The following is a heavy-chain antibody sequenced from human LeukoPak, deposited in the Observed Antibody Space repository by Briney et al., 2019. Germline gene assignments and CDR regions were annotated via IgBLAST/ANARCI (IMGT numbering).Heavy chain of an antibody. CDR1: GFTFSSYE. Sequence: KAGGSLRLSCAASGFTFSSYEMNWVRQAPGKGLEWVSYISSSGSTIYYADSVKGRFTISRDNAKNSLYLQMNSLRAEDTAVYYCARDVSRGGSSWYKYYYYGMDVWGQGTTVTVSS. V-gene: IGHV3-48*03. D-gene: IGHD6-13*01. CDR3: ARDVSRGGSSWYKYYYYGMDV. J-gene: IGHJ6*02. CDR2: ISSSGSTI.